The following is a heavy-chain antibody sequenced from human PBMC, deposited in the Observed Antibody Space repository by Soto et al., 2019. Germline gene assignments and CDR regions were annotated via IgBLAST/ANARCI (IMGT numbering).Heavy chain of an antibody. CDR1: GGSISSYY. D-gene: IGHD3-10*01. Sequence: SDTLSLTCTVSGGSISSYYWSWIRQPPGKGLEWIGYIYYSGSTNYNPSLKSRVTISVDTSKNQFSLKLSSVTAADTAVYYCAREAIAGDDAFEIWGKGTMVTVS. CDR3: AREAIAGDDAFEI. J-gene: IGHJ3*02. CDR2: IYYSGST. V-gene: IGHV4-59*01.